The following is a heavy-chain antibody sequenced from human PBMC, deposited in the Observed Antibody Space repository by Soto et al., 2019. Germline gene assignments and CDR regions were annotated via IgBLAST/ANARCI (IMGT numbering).Heavy chain of an antibody. J-gene: IGHJ4*02. CDR3: ARDTYYYDSSGYYSPFYRDY. CDR2: ISAYNGNT. Sequence: ASVKVSCKASGYTFTSYGISWVRRAPGQGLEWMGWISAYNGNTNYAQKLQGRVTMTTDTSTSTAYMELRSLRSDDTAVYYCARDTYYYDSSGYYSPFYRDYWGRG. CDR1: GYTFTSYG. V-gene: IGHV1-18*01. D-gene: IGHD3-22*01.